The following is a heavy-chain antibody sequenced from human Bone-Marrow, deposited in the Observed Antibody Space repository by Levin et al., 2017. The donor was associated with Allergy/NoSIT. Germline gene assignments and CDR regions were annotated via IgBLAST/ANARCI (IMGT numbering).Heavy chain of an antibody. CDR3: VKENNDYWFDY. V-gene: IGHV3-30*18. D-gene: IGHD4-11*01. J-gene: IGHJ4*02. CDR2: LSSDGSKT. Sequence: GESLKISCATSGFTFSTYGMHWVRQAPGKGLEWVAILSSDGSKTFYGDSVEGRFAISRDNSKDTLYLQMNSLRVEDTAVYYCVKENNDYWFDYWGQGTLLSVSS. CDR1: GFTFSTYG.